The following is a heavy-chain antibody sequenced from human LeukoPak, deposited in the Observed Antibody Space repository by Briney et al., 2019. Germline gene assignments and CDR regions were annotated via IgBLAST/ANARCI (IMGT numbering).Heavy chain of an antibody. Sequence: GGSLRLSCAASGFTFSSYAMTWVRQAPGKGLEWVSTISGTGGSTYYADSVQGRFTISRDDSKNTAYLQMNSLKTEDTAVYYCARMLITMVRGVPDYWGQGTLVTVSS. V-gene: IGHV3-23*01. D-gene: IGHD3-10*01. CDR3: ARMLITMVRGVPDY. CDR1: GFTFSSYA. J-gene: IGHJ4*02. CDR2: ISGTGGST.